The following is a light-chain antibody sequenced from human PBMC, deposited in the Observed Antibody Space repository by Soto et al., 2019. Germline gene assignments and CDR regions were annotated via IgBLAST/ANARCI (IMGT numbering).Light chain of an antibody. Sequence: EIVMTQSPATLSVSPGERATLSCRASQSVSSNLAWYQQKPGQAPRLLIYGASTRATGIPARFSGSGSGTEFTLTISSLQSEDFAVYYCQQYNNWPPYTIGQGTKLEIK. J-gene: IGKJ2*01. CDR1: QSVSSN. V-gene: IGKV3-15*01. CDR2: GAS. CDR3: QQYNNWPPYT.